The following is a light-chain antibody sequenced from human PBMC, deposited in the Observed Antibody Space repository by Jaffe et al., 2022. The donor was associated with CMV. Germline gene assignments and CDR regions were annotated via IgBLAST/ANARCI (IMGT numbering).Light chain of an antibody. CDR2: DSN. V-gene: IGLV1-51*01. CDR1: SSNIENNY. Sequence: QSVLTQPPSVSAAPGQKVTISCSGSSSNIENNYVSWYQQLPGTAPKLLIYDSNKRPSGIPDRFSGSRSGTSATLGITGLQTGDEADYYCGTWDTSLSEWVFGGGTKLTVL. CDR3: GTWDTSLSEWV. J-gene: IGLJ3*02.